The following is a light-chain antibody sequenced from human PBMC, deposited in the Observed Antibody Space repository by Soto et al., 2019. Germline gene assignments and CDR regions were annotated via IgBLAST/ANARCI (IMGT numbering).Light chain of an antibody. V-gene: IGKV1-12*01. Sequence: DIQMTQSPSSVSASIGDRVTVTCRASQGISNCLAWYQQKPGKAPKFLISAASSLQSGVPSRFSGSGSGTDFTLPISSLQPEDFATSYCQQAYSFPITFGQGTRLEIK. CDR3: QQAYSFPIT. J-gene: IGKJ5*01. CDR2: AAS. CDR1: QGISNC.